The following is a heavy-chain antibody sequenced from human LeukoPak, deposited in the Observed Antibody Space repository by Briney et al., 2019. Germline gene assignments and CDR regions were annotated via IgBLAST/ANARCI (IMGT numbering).Heavy chain of an antibody. Sequence: PSEALSLTRMVPLGSLDSYSWSLLREPPGRGLEWIVYIYYSASSNYNPSLKIRATITVDTSKNQFSLNLTSVTAADMAVYYCPRGRTSGGYPHFDSWGQGIQVTVSS. CDR3: PRGRTSGGYPHFDS. CDR2: IYYSASS. J-gene: IGHJ4*02. D-gene: IGHD6-19*01. CDR1: LGSLDSYS. V-gene: IGHV4-59*01.